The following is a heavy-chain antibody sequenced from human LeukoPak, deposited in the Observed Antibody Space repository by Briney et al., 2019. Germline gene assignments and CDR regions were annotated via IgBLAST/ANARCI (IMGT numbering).Heavy chain of an antibody. CDR1: GGSFSGYY. J-gene: IGHJ4*02. V-gene: IGHV4-34*09. D-gene: IGHD3-22*01. Sequence: PSETLSLTCAVYGGSFSGYYWSWIRQPPGKGLEWIGEINHSGSTYYNPSLKSRVTISVDTSKNQFSLKLSSVTAADTAVYYCAREKRGGYYYDSSGYYVGHFDYWGQGTLVTVSS. CDR2: INHSGST. CDR3: AREKRGGYYYDSSGYYVGHFDY.